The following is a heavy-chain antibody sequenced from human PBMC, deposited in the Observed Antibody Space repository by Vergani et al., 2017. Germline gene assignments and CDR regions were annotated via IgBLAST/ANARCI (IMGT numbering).Heavy chain of an antibody. D-gene: IGHD2-2*01. J-gene: IGHJ2*01. V-gene: IGHV3-33*01. CDR1: GFTFRTHG. CDR3: ARAHNPVVPAASSLTRRARGWYFDL. CDR2: IWDDGSKK. Sequence: QVQLVESGGGVVQPGRSLRLSCAASGFTFRTHGMHWVRQAPGKGLEWVAVIWDDGSKKNYADSVKGRFTISRDNSKNTLYLHMNSLRAEDTAVYYCARAHNPVVPAASSLTRRARGWYFDLWGRGTLVTVSS.